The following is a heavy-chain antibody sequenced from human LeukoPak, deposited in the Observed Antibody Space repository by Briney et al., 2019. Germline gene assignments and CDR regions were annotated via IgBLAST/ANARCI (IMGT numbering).Heavy chain of an antibody. CDR3: ACLTTADAFDI. Sequence: SETLSLTCAVYGGSFSGYYWSWIRQPPGKGLEWIGSIYHSGSTYYNPSLKSRLTISADTSKNQFSLKLSSVTAADTAVYYCACLTTADAFDIWGQGTMVTVSS. CDR1: GGSFSGYY. J-gene: IGHJ3*02. CDR2: IYHSGST. V-gene: IGHV4-34*01. D-gene: IGHD3-22*01.